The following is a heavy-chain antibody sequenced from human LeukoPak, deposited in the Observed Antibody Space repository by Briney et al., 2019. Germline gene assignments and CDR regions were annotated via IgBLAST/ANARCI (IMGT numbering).Heavy chain of an antibody. D-gene: IGHD2-15*01. Sequence: SETLSLTCTVSGGSISSGGYYWSWIRQPPGKGLEWIGYIHYSGSTNYNPSLKSRVTISVDTSKNQFSLKLSSVTAADTAVYYCARHPFQGYCSGGSCYSPYYFDYWGQGTLVTVSS. CDR3: ARHPFQGYCSGGSCYSPYYFDY. CDR1: GGSISSGGYY. V-gene: IGHV4-61*08. J-gene: IGHJ4*02. CDR2: IHYSGST.